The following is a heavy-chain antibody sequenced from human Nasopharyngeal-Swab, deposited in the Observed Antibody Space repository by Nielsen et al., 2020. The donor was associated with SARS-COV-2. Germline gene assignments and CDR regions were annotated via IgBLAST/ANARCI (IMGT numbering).Heavy chain of an antibody. J-gene: IGHJ6*03. D-gene: IGHD6-19*01. Sequence: WIRQPPGKGLEWVSYISSSSSTIYYADSVKGRFTISRDNAKNSLYLQMNSLRAEDTAVYYCARDTKGSSGWPYYYYYYMDVWGKGTMVTVSS. CDR2: ISSSSSTI. V-gene: IGHV3-48*01. CDR3: ARDTKGSSGWPYYYYYYMDV.